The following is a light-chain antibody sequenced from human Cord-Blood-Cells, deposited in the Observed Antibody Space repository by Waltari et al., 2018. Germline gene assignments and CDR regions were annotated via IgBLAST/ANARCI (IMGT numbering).Light chain of an antibody. V-gene: IGKV3-15*01. CDR2: GAS. CDR1: QSVSSN. Sequence: EIVMTHSPAPLSVSPGERAPLSCRASQSVSSNLACYQQKPGHAPRLLIYGASTRATGIPARFSGSGAGTEFTLTISSLQSEDFAVYYCQQYNNWPLTVGGGTKVEIK. J-gene: IGKJ4*01. CDR3: QQYNNWPLT.